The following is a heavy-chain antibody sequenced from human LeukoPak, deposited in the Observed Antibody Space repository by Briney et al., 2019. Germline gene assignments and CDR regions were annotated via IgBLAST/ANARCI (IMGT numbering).Heavy chain of an antibody. D-gene: IGHD3-10*01. J-gene: IGHJ3*02. CDR3: ARAPRTDYYDS. Sequence: SQTLSLTCAISGDSVSSNGAAWNWISQSPSRGLEWLGRTYYRSKWSIDYALSVKSRITISPDTSRNQFSLQLNSVTPEDTAVYYCARAPRTDYYDSWGQGTMVTVSS. V-gene: IGHV6-1*01. CDR1: GDSVSSNGAA. CDR2: TYYRSKWSI.